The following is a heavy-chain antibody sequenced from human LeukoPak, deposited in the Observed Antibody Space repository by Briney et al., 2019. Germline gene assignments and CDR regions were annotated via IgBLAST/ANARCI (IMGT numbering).Heavy chain of an antibody. V-gene: IGHV4-59*08. CDR2: IYYSGTT. J-gene: IGHJ4*02. CDR1: GGSISDYY. D-gene: IGHD6-13*01. CDR3: ARSSSWQAHLGY. Sequence: SETLSLTCIVSGGSISDYYWNWIRQPPGKGLEWIGYIYYSGTTNYNPSLESRVTISVDTSKNQFSLKLRYVTAADTAVYYCARSSSWQAHLGYWGQGTLVTVSS.